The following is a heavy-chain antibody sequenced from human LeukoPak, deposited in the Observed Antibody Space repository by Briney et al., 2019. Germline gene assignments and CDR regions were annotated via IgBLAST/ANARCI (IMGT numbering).Heavy chain of an antibody. V-gene: IGHV1-2*02. CDR1: GYTFTGYY. Sequence: GASVKVSCKASGYTFTGYYLHWVRQAPGQGLEWMGCVNPNSGDTNYAQKFQGSVTMTRDTSISTAYMELSRLRSDDTAVYYCARVDTAMVAGGGDYWGQGTLVTVSS. J-gene: IGHJ4*02. CDR3: ARVDTAMVAGGGDY. CDR2: VNPNSGDT. D-gene: IGHD5-18*01.